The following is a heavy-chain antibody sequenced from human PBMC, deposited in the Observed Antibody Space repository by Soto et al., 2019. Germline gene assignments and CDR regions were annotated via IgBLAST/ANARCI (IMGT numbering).Heavy chain of an antibody. CDR3: AKVTSDRGYYFYGMDV. V-gene: IGHV3-30*18. CDR1: GFTFRSYG. Sequence: QVQLVESGGGVVQPGRSLILSCVASGFTFRSYGMHWVRQAPGKGLEWVAVISYDGSYRYYADSVNGRFTISRDNSKNTLYLQMNSLRAEDTAVYYCAKVTSDRGYYFYGMDVWGQGTTVTVSS. D-gene: IGHD3-10*01. CDR2: ISYDGSYR. J-gene: IGHJ6*02.